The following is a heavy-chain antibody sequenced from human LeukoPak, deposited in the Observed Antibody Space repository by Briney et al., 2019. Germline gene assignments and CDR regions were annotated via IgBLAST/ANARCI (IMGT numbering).Heavy chain of an antibody. CDR1: GGSISSSNW. Sequence: SETLSLTCAVSGGSISSSNWWSWVRQPPGKGLEWIGEIYHSGSTNYNPSLKSRVTISVDKSKNQFSLKLSSVTAADTAVYYWAGGGGSGWYGTQYFQHWGQGTLVTVSS. D-gene: IGHD6-19*01. J-gene: IGHJ1*01. V-gene: IGHV4-4*02. CDR3: AGGGGSGWYGTQYFQH. CDR2: IYHSGST.